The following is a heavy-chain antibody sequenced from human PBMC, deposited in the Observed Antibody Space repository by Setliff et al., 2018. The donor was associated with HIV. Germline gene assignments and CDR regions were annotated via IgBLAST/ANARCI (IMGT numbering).Heavy chain of an antibody. CDR2: INHNGGT. V-gene: IGHV4-34*01. D-gene: IGHD3-22*01. J-gene: IGHJ3*01. CDR1: GGSFSGYY. CDR3: ARRGDSSGYYDAFDV. Sequence: SETLSLTCAVYGGSFSGYYWTWIRQAPGKDLEWIGEINHNGGTNYNPSLKSRVSMSVDKSKNQFSLKLNSVTAADTAMYYCARRGDSSGYYDAFDVWGQGTKVTVSS.